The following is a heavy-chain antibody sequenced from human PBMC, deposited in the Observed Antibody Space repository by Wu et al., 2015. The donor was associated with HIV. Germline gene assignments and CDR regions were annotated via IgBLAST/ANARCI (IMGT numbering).Heavy chain of an antibody. J-gene: IGHJ1*01. D-gene: IGHD3-16*02. CDR2: IIPIFGTA. Sequence: QVQLVQSGAEVRKPGSSVKVSCKASGGTFSRSGFSWVRQVPGQGFEWMGRIIPIFGTANYAQKFQGRVTITTDESTSTAYMELSSLRSEDTAVYYCASHMITFGGVIVPLGSFDFQHWGQGTLVTVSS. CDR1: GGTFSRSG. CDR3: ASHMITFGGVIVPLGSFDFQH. V-gene: IGHV1-69*05.